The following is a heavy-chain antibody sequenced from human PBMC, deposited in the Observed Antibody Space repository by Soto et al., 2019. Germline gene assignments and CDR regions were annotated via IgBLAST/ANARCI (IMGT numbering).Heavy chain of an antibody. J-gene: IGHJ4*02. Sequence: QVQLQESGPGLVKPSETLSLTCTVSGGSISSYYWSWIRQPPGKGLEWIGYIYYSGSTNYNPSLKCRVTRSVDTSKNQFSLKLSSVTAADTAVYYCARQDALTYYDFWSGLRFDYWGQGTLVTVSS. D-gene: IGHD3-3*01. CDR2: IYYSGST. V-gene: IGHV4-59*08. CDR1: GGSISSYY. CDR3: ARQDALTYYDFWSGLRFDY.